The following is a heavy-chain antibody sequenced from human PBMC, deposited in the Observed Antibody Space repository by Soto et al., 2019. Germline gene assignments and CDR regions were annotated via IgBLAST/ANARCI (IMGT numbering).Heavy chain of an antibody. CDR1: GYTLTEYD. Sequence: XSVKGSCKTSGYTLTEYDINWVRQAPGQGPEYMGWVSPENKNAGYAPQFRGRVSMTTDTTISTAYLEVTNLTYEDTAVYYCEVTTGYWGQGTMVTVSS. J-gene: IGHJ4*02. V-gene: IGHV1-8*01. CDR2: VSPENKNA. D-gene: IGHD1-1*01. CDR3: EVTTGY.